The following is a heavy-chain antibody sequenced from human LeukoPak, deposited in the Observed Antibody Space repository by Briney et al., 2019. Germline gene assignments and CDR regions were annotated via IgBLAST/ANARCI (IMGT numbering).Heavy chain of an antibody. CDR1: GYSSTTYC. CDR2: IYPGGSDT. CDR3: ARHVTQYGDYDEGAYYYYYYMDV. J-gene: IGHJ6*03. Sequence: SMIFSCNAAGYSSTTYCIWWGRQMPDRRVEWMGIIYPGGSDTNYNPSLQSHVTISADTSTTTSSLQWSTLTAADTAMYYCARHVTQYGDYDEGAYYYYYYMDVWGKGTTVTVS. V-gene: IGHV5-51*01. D-gene: IGHD4-17*01.